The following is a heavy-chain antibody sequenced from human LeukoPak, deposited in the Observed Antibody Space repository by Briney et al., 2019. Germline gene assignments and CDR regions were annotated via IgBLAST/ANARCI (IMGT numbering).Heavy chain of an antibody. J-gene: IGHJ4*02. CDR2: ISSSSSTI. Sequence: QPGGSLRLSCAASGFTFSSYSMNWVRQAPGKGLEWVSYISSSSSTIYYADSVKGRFTISRDNAKNSLYLQMNSLRAEDTAVYYCARKTGTTGEAFDYWGQGTQVTVSS. CDR3: ARKTGTTGEAFDY. V-gene: IGHV3-48*01. CDR1: GFTFSSYS. D-gene: IGHD1-1*01.